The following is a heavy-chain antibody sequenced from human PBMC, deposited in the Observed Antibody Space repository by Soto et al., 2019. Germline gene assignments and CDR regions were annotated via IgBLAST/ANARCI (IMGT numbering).Heavy chain of an antibody. J-gene: IGHJ3*01. Sequence: QVQLVQSGAVLKKPGSSVKVSCKASGGTFSSYAISWVRQAPGQGLEWMGGIIPIFGTANYAQRFQGRVTIPADKSTSTADLELCSLRSEDTAVYYCASRLGRWGAFDLWVQGTMVTVSS. CDR3: ASRLGRWGAFDL. CDR2: IIPIFGTA. V-gene: IGHV1-69*06. D-gene: IGHD3-16*01. CDR1: GGTFSSYA.